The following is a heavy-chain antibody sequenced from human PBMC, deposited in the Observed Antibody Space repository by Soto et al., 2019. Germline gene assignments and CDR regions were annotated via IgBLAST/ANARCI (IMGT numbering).Heavy chain of an antibody. J-gene: IGHJ4*02. CDR1: GDTITSYG. CDR2: ISAYNGNT. Sequence: GASVKASCKASGDTITSYGISWVRQAPGQGLEWMGWISAYNGNTNYAPQFRGRVSMTADTSINTVYLELTTLTYEDTAVYYCEVTTGYWGQGTLVTVSS. CDR3: EVTTGY. V-gene: IGHV1-18*01. D-gene: IGHD4-17*01.